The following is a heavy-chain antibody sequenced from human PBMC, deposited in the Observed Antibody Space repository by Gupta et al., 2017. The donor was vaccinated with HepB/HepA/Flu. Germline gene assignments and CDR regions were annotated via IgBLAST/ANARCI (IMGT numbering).Heavy chain of an antibody. D-gene: IGHD3-22*01. CDR2: VNHIGNT. Sequence: QVQLRQWGAGLLKPSETLSLTCAVSGGSFSSHFWTWIRQSPGKGLEWIGEVNHIGNTIYNPSLKSLVTFSVDSSKNQFSLKLTSVTAADTAVYYCARNTSYYYDSGAYAHYFDYWSHGTLVTVSS. CDR1: GGSFSSHF. J-gene: IGHJ4*01. CDR3: ARNTSYYYDSGAYAHYFDY. V-gene: IGHV4-34*02.